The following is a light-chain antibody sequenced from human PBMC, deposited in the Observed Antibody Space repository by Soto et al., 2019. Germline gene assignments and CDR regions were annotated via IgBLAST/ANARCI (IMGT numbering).Light chain of an antibody. J-gene: IGLJ1*01. V-gene: IGLV2-14*01. CDR3: SSYTSSSTPCV. CDR1: SSDVGGYNY. CDR2: EVS. Sequence: QSALTQPASVSGSPGQSITISCTGTSSDVGGYNYVSWYQQHPGKAPKLMIYEVSNRPSGVSNRFSGSKSGNTASLTISGLQAEDEADYYRSSYTSSSTPCVFGTGTKLTVL.